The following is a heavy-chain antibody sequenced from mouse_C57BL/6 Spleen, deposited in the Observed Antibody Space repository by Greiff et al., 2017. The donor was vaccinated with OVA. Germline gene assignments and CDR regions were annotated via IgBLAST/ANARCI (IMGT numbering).Heavy chain of an antibody. J-gene: IGHJ4*01. V-gene: IGHV1-80*01. Sequence: QVQLQQSGAELVKPGASVKISCKASGYAFSSYWMNWVKQRPGKGLEWIGQIYPGDGDTNYNGKFKGKATLTADKSSSTAYMQLSSLTSEDSAVYFCARPLIYDGSLYAMDYWGQGTSVTVSS. CDR3: ARPLIYDGSLYAMDY. CDR1: GYAFSSYW. D-gene: IGHD2-3*01. CDR2: IYPGDGDT.